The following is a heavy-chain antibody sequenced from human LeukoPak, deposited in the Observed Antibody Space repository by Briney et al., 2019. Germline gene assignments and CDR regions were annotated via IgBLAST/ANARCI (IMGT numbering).Heavy chain of an antibody. V-gene: IGHV3-72*01. CDR2: IKNKANSYGT. J-gene: IGHJ4*02. Sequence: GGSLRLSCAASGFSFSDHYMDWVRLAPGKGLEWVGRIKNKANSYGTDYAASVKGRFTLSRDDSKDSLYLQMNSLRSEDTALYYCTRVRLGAATRYFDYWGQGTLVTISS. CDR1: GFSFSDHY. D-gene: IGHD1-26*01. CDR3: TRVRLGAATRYFDY.